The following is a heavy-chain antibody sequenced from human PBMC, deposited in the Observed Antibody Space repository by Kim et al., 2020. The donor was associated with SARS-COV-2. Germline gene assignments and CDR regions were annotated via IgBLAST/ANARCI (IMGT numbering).Heavy chain of an antibody. CDR3: ARESPRGYFDWLLYNYFDY. CDR2: IWYDGSNK. D-gene: IGHD3-9*01. Sequence: GGSLRLSCAASGFTFSSYGMHWVRQAPGKGLEWVAVIWYDGSNKYYADSVKGRFTISRDNSKNTLYLQMNSLRAEDTAVYYCARESPRGYFDWLLYNYFDYGGQGSLVTVSS. V-gene: IGHV3-33*01. J-gene: IGHJ4*02. CDR1: GFTFSSYG.